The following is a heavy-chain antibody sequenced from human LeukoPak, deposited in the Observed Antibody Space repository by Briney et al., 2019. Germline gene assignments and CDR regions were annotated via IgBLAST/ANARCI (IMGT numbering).Heavy chain of an antibody. CDR1: GGSITSHS. J-gene: IGHJ5*02. V-gene: IGHV4-59*11. D-gene: IGHD2-15*01. Sequence: SETLSLTCTVSGGSITSHSWSWIRQPPGKGLEWIGYVFYSGHTNYNPSLRSRITISVDTSKTQFSLRLTSVTAADTAVYYCARDTDRRSSPESWFDPWGQGTLVTVSS. CDR2: VFYSGHT. CDR3: ARDTDRRSSPESWFDP.